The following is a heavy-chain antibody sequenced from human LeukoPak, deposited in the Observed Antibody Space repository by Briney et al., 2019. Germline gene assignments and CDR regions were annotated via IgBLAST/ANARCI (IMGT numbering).Heavy chain of an antibody. CDR2: ISVSGASI. Sequence: PGRSLRLSCAASGFTFYSYDMHWVRQAPGKGLEWLSSISVSGASIYYADSVKGRFTISRDNSKNTVSLQMDNLRVEDTAVYFCQNFQHWGQGTLVTVSS. CDR1: GFTFYSYD. V-gene: IGHV3-23*01. CDR3: QNFQH. J-gene: IGHJ1*01.